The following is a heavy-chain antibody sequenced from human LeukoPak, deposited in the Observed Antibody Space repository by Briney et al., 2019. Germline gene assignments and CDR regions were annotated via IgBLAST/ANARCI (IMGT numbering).Heavy chain of an antibody. CDR2: IYYSGST. CDR3: ARHPSLSSLDY. CDR1: GGSISSSTYS. J-gene: IGHJ4*02. V-gene: IGHV4-39*01. Sequence: SETLTLTCTVSGGSISSSTYSWGCFRQSPGKGLEWIGSIYYSGSTYYNPSLKSRVTISVDTSKNQFSLKLSSVTAADTAVYYCARHPSLSSLDYWGQGTLVTVSS.